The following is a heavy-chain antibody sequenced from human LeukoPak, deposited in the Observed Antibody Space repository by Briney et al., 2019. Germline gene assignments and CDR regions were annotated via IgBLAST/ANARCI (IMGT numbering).Heavy chain of an antibody. CDR3: ARDIIAVAGTGDY. J-gene: IGHJ4*02. V-gene: IGHV1-2*02. CDR2: INPNSGGT. Sequence: ASVKVSCKASGYTFTSYGISWVRQAPGQGLEWMGWINPNSGGTNYAQKFQGRVTMTRDTSISTAYMELSRLRSDDTAVYYCARDIIAVAGTGDYWGQGTLVTVSS. CDR1: GYTFTSYG. D-gene: IGHD6-19*01.